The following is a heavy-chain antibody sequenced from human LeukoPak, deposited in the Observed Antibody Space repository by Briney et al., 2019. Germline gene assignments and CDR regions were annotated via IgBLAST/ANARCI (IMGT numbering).Heavy chain of an antibody. CDR3: ARSGDCYFGCDWFDP. CDR2: IIPIFGTA. D-gene: IGHD2-21*02. Sequence: ASVKVSCKASGGTFISYAISWVRQAPGQGLEWMGGIIPIFGTANYAQKFQGRVTITADESTSTAYMELSSLRSEDTAAYYCARSGDCYFGCDWFDPWGQGTLVTVSS. V-gene: IGHV1-69*13. CDR1: GGTFISYA. J-gene: IGHJ5*02.